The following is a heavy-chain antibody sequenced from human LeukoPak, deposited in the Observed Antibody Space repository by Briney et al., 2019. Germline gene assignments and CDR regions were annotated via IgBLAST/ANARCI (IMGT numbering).Heavy chain of an antibody. CDR3: ARLGLRYFDWLPDY. CDR2: IYTSGST. D-gene: IGHD3-9*01. CDR1: GGSISSYY. Sequence: SETLYLTCTVSGGSISSYYWSWIRQPAGKGLEWIGRIYTSGSTNYNPSLKSRVTMSVDTSKNQFSLKLSSVTAADTAVYYCARLGLRYFDWLPDYWGQGTLVTVSS. J-gene: IGHJ4*02. V-gene: IGHV4-4*07.